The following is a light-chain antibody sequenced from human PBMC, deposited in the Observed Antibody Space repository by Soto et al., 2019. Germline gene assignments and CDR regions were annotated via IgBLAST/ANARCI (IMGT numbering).Light chain of an antibody. CDR1: QSVLYISNNKNY. Sequence: DIVMTQSPDSLAVSLGERATINCKSSQSVLYISNNKNYLAWHQQKPGQPPRLLIYWASTRESGVPDRFSGSGSGTDFTLTISSLQAEDVAVYYCQKYDSLPFTFGPGTKVDIK. V-gene: IGKV4-1*01. CDR3: QKYDSLPFT. CDR2: WAS. J-gene: IGKJ3*01.